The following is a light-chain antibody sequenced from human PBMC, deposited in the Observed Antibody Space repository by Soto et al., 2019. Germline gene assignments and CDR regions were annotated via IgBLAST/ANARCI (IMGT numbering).Light chain of an antibody. CDR2: GAS. Sequence: EIVLTQSPGTLSLSPGERAPLSCRASQSVSSSYLAWYQQKPGQAPRLLIYGASSRATGIPDRFSGSGSGTDFTLTISSLEPEDFAVYYCQQRNNWPLTFGPGTRLEIK. CDR3: QQRNNWPLT. CDR1: QSVSSSY. J-gene: IGKJ5*01. V-gene: IGKV3D-20*02.